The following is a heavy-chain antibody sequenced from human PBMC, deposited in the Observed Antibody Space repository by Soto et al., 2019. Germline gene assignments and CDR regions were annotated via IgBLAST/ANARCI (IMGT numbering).Heavy chain of an antibody. D-gene: IGHD2-15*01. CDR3: TTDYRDIDAFDI. V-gene: IGHV3-15*01. CDR2: IKSKTDGGPT. CDR1: GFTFSNAW. Sequence: EVQLVEAGGGLVKPGGCLRRACGASGFTFSNAWMRGVRQDPVKGLAWVGRIKSKTDGGPTDYAAHVKGRFTISRDDSKNTLYLQMNSLKTEDTAVYYCTTDYRDIDAFDIWGQGTMVTVSS. J-gene: IGHJ3*02.